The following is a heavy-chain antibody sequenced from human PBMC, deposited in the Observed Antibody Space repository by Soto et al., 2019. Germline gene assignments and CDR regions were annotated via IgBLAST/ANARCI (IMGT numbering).Heavy chain of an antibody. J-gene: IGHJ4*02. D-gene: IGHD3-10*01. V-gene: IGHV1-3*01. CDR2: INAGNGNT. Sequence: ASVNVSCKASGYTFTSYAMHWVRQAPGQRLEWMGWINAGNGNTKYSQKFQGRVTITRDTSASTAYMELSSLRSEDTAVYYCASRGGYYYGSGSYYIGSLLTYWGQGTLVTVSS. CDR1: GYTFTSYA. CDR3: ASRGGYYYGSGSYYIGSLLTY.